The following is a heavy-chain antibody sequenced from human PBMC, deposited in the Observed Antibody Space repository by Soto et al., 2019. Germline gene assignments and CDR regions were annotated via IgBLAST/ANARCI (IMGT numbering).Heavy chain of an antibody. D-gene: IGHD3-22*01. Sequence: ASVKVSCKASGYTFTSYGISWVRQAPGQGLEWMGWISAYNGNTNYAQKLQGRVTMTTDTSTSTAYMELRSLRSDDTAVYYCARVTKYYYDSNRLLDVRAQRTTVTGSS. V-gene: IGHV1-18*01. CDR2: ISAYNGNT. J-gene: IGHJ6*02. CDR3: ARVTKYYYDSNRLLDV. CDR1: GYTFTSYG.